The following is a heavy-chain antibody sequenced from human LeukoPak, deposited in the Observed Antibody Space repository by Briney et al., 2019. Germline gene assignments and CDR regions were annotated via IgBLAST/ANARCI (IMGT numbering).Heavy chain of an antibody. CDR3: GTEGAGTYDFRYIDV. D-gene: IGHD3/OR15-3a*01. CDR1: GGSISGYY. V-gene: IGHV4-59*01. CDR2: IYYGGST. Sequence: SETLSLTCTVSGGSISGYYWTWIRQPPGKGLEWIGYIYYGGSTNYNPSLESRVTISVDTSNSQFSLKLTSVTAADTAVYYCGTEGAGTYDFRYIDVWDKGTTVIVSS. J-gene: IGHJ6*03.